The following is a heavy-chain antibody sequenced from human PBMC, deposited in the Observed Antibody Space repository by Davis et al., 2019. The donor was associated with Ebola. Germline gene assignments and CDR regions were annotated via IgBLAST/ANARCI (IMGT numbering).Heavy chain of an antibody. CDR3: AKGGGTSSSDFRRT. D-gene: IGHD6-6*01. CDR2: ISDNNDDT. Sequence: GESLKISCAASGFTFSSYSMSWVRQAPGKGLGWVSSISDNNDDTYYADSVKGRFTISRDNSRNTLYLQMNSLRAEDTAVYYCAKGGGTSSSDFRRTWGQGTLVTVSS. V-gene: IGHV3-23*01. J-gene: IGHJ5*02. CDR1: GFTFSSYS.